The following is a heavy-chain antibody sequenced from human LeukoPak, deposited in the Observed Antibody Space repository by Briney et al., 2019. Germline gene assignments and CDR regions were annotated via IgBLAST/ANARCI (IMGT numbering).Heavy chain of an antibody. J-gene: IGHJ4*02. D-gene: IGHD2-2*01. CDR3: ARGSTSDWPFDY. V-gene: IGHV1-3*01. CDR1: GYTFTDYA. Sequence: GASEKVSCKASGYTFTDYAIHWVRQAPGQRLEWMGWINAGNGDTKYSQKFQGRVTITRDTSASIVYMELSSLISEDTALYSCARGSTSDWPFDYWGQGTRVTVSS. CDR2: INAGNGDT.